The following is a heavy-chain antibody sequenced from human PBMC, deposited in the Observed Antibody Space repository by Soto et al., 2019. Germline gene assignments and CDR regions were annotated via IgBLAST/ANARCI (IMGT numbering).Heavy chain of an antibody. CDR1: GFTFSSYG. V-gene: IGHV3-23*01. CDR3: AKDRRAGGNYGFYSDF. CDR2: SSATGAGT. D-gene: IGHD1-7*01. Sequence: EVQLLESGGGLVQPGGSLRISCAASGFTFSSYGMTWVRQAPGKGLEWVSFSSATGAGTYYADSVKGRFTISRDKSKNTLYLQMNSLRDDDTAVYYCAKDRRAGGNYGFYSDFWGQGALVIVSS. J-gene: IGHJ4*02.